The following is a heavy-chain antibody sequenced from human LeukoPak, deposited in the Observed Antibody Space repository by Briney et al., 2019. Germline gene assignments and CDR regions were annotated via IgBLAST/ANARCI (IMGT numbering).Heavy chain of an antibody. V-gene: IGHV3-23*01. D-gene: IGHD3-3*01. CDR1: GFTFSSYA. CDR2: ISGGGGST. Sequence: HPGGSLRLSCAASGFTFSSYAMTWVRQAPGKGLEWVSTISGGGGSTYYADSVKGRFTISRDNSKSTLNLQMNSLRAEDTAVYYCAKEGNDFRNLDYWGQGTLVTVSS. CDR3: AKEGNDFRNLDY. J-gene: IGHJ4*02.